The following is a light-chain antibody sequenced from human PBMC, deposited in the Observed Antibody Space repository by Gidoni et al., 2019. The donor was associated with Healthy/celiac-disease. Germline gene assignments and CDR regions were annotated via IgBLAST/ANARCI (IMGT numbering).Light chain of an antibody. CDR3: QQYYSTPPWT. V-gene: IGKV4-1*01. CDR2: WAS. Sequence: DIVMTQSPDSLAVSLGESATINCKSSQSVLYSSNNKNYLAWYQQKPGPPPKLLIYWASTRESGVPDRFSGSGSGTDFTLTISSLQAEDVAVYYCQQYYSTPPWTFXHXTKVEIK. CDR1: QSVLYSSNNKNY. J-gene: IGKJ1*01.